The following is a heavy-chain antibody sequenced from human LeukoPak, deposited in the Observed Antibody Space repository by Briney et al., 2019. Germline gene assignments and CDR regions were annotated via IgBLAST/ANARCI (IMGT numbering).Heavy chain of an antibody. V-gene: IGHV4-59*01. CDR2: IYYSGST. CDR1: GGSISSYY. Sequence: TSETLSLTCTVSGGSISSYYWSWIRQPPGKGLEWIGYIYYSGSTNYNPSLKSRVTISVDTSKNQFSLKLSSVTAADTAVYYCARELHDYGAPYYFDYWGQGTLVTVSS. CDR3: ARELHDYGAPYYFDY. D-gene: IGHD4-17*01. J-gene: IGHJ4*02.